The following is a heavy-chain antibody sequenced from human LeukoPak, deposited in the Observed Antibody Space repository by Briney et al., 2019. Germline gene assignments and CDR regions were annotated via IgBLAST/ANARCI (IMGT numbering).Heavy chain of an antibody. J-gene: IGHJ4*02. D-gene: IGHD2-21*01. CDR1: GGSITTYY. V-gene: IGHV4-59*01. CDR3: ATSIDWPNVFDH. Sequence: SEPLSLTCTVSGGSITTYYWTWMRHTPDKALQFIGSFYHTGSTNYNPSLEGAVSISEDTSKYQISLELRSVTAADAAVYYCATSIDWPNVFDHWGQGILVTVSS. CDR2: FYHTGST.